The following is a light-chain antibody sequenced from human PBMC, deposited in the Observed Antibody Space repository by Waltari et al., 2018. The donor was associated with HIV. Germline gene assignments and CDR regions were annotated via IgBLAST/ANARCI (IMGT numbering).Light chain of an antibody. Sequence: EIVLTQSPATLSLSPGERATLSCRASQSVSSYLAWYQQKPCQAPRLLIYYASNRATGIPARFSGSGSWTDFTLTISSLEPEDFAVYYCQQRFNWPPTFVQGSRLEIK. CDR2: YAS. CDR3: QQRFNWPPT. V-gene: IGKV3-11*01. J-gene: IGKJ5*01. CDR1: QSVSSY.